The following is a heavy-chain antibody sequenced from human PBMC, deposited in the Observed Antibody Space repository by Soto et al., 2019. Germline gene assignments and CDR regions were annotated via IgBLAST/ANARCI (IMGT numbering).Heavy chain of an antibody. V-gene: IGHV3-23*01. CDR2: ISGSGGST. D-gene: IGHD2-15*01. CDR3: AKTPRVVVPRGWFDP. J-gene: IGHJ5*02. Sequence: GGSLRLSCAASGFTFSIYAMSWFRQAPGKGLEWVSAISGSGGSTYYADSVKGRFTISRDNSKNTPYLQMNSLRAEDTAVYYCAKTPRVVVPRGWFDPWGQGTLVTVSS. CDR1: GFTFSIYA.